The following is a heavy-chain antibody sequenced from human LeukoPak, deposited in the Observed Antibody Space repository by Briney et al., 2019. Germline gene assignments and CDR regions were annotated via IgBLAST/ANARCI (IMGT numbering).Heavy chain of an antibody. D-gene: IGHD2-15*01. V-gene: IGHV1-46*01. CDR3: AITSQQCSSGNCPLGH. Sequence: ASVKVSCKASGYTFTSYYMHWVRQAPGQGLEWMGIINPSGGSTTYAQKFQGRVTMTRDTSTSTVYMELSSLRSEDTAVYYCAITSQQCSSGNCPLGHWGQGTLVTVSS. CDR2: INPSGGST. J-gene: IGHJ4*02. CDR1: GYTFTSYY.